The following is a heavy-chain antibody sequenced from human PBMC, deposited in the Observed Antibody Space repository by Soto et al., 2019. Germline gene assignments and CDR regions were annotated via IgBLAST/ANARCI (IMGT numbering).Heavy chain of an antibody. CDR3: ARDRLDYYYDSSGYTGGMAV. Sequence: QVQLVESGGGVVQPGRSLRLSCAASGFTFSSYGMHWVRQAPGKGLEWVAVIWYDGSNKYYADSVKGRFTISRDNSKNPLYMQMNSLRAEDPAVYYWARDRLDYYYDSSGYTGGMAVWGQGTTVTVSS. CDR1: GFTFSSYG. CDR2: IWYDGSNK. V-gene: IGHV3-33*01. J-gene: IGHJ6*02. D-gene: IGHD3-22*01.